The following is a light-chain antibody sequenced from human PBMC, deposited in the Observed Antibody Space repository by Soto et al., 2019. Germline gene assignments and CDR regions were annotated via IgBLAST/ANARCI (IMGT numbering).Light chain of an antibody. CDR2: GAS. V-gene: IGKV3-15*01. CDR1: QSISDN. J-gene: IGKJ4*01. Sequence: DIVMTQSPAILSVSLGERATLSCLASQSISDNLAWYQQRSGQAPRLLIYGASTRATGVPARFSGSGSGTEFTLPISSLQAGDFAIYYCQQYKSWPPLTFGGGTKVE. CDR3: QQYKSWPPLT.